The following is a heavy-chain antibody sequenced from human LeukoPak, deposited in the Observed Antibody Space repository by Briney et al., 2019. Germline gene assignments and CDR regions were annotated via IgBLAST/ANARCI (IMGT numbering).Heavy chain of an antibody. CDR1: GFTFSSYE. J-gene: IGHJ4*02. Sequence: GGSLRLSCAASGFTFSSYEMNWVRQAPGKGLEWVSYIRSSGTYIYHADSVKGRFTISRDNAKNSLYLQMNSLRAEDTAVYYCARDDFNDVGYFDYWGQGTQVTVSS. CDR2: IRSSGTYI. V-gene: IGHV3-48*03. CDR3: ARDDFNDVGYFDY. D-gene: IGHD1-1*01.